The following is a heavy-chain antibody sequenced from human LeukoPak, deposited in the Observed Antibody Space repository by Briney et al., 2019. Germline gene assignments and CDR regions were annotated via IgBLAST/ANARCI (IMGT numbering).Heavy chain of an antibody. Sequence: GGSLRLSCAASGFTFNSYSMNWVRQAPGKGLEWVSSTSSSSSYIYYADSVKGRFTISRDNAKKSLYLQMNRLRAEDTAVYFCARADTSDILTGYSDYWGQGTLVTVSS. CDR2: TSSSSSYI. CDR3: ARADTSDILTGYSDY. D-gene: IGHD3-9*01. J-gene: IGHJ4*02. V-gene: IGHV3-21*01. CDR1: GFTFNSYS.